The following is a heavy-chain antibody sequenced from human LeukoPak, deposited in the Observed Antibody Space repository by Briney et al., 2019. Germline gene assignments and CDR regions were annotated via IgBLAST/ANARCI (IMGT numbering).Heavy chain of an antibody. CDR1: GFTVSNNY. D-gene: IGHD1-14*01. Sequence: GGSLRLSCAATGFTVSNNYMSWVRQAPGRGLERVSVIYSGGSTNYAASVKGRFTISRDNSKNALYLQMNNLRAEDTAVYYCARESDHSVSQVDFDLWGQGTMVTVSS. V-gene: IGHV3-66*01. J-gene: IGHJ3*01. CDR3: ARESDHSVSQVDFDL. CDR2: IYSGGST.